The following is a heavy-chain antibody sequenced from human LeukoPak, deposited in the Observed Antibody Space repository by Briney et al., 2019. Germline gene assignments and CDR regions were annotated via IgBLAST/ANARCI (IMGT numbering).Heavy chain of an antibody. CDR1: GYTFTNHG. V-gene: IGHV1-18*01. CDR3: ARTPKRFGELYQSADY. D-gene: IGHD3-10*01. CDR2: ISAYNGNA. J-gene: IGHJ4*02. Sequence: ASVKVSCKASGYTFTNHGITWVRQAPGQGLEWMGWISAYNGNADYAQSFQGRVTMTTDTSTSTDYMELRSLRSDDTGVYYCARTPKRFGELYQSADYWGQGTLVTVSS.